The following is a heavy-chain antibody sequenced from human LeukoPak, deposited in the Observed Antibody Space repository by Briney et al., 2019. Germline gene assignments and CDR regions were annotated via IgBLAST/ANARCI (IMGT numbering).Heavy chain of an antibody. CDR1: GFTFSSYG. D-gene: IGHD6-13*01. V-gene: IGHV3-30*18. CDR3: AKDRSSSDFDY. Sequence: GGSLRLSCAASGFTFSSYGMHWVRQAPGKGLEWVAVISYDGSNKYYADSVKGRFTISRDNSKNTLYLQMNSLRAEDTAVHYCAKDRSSSDFDYWGQGTLVTVSS. J-gene: IGHJ4*02. CDR2: ISYDGSNK.